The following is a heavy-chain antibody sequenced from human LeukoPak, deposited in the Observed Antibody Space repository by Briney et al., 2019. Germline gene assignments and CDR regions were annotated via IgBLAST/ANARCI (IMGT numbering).Heavy chain of an antibody. D-gene: IGHD4-17*01. Sequence: GESLKISCKGSGYSFTSYWIGWVRQMPGKGLEWMGIIYPGDSDTRYSPSFQGQVTISADKSISTAYLQWSSLKASDTAMYYCARRQPFPLDYGGGESDYWGQGTLVTVSS. CDR2: IYPGDSDT. V-gene: IGHV5-51*01. CDR1: GYSFTSYW. CDR3: ARRQPFPLDYGGGESDY. J-gene: IGHJ4*02.